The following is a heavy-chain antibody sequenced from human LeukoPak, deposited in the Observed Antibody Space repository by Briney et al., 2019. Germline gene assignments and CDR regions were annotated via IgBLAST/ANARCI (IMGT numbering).Heavy chain of an antibody. Sequence: GRSLRLSCAASGFTFSSYAMHWVRQAPGKGLEWVAVISYDGSNKYYADSVKGRFTISRDNSKNTLYLQMNSLRAEDTAVYYCTTDQYGDYGDYYYYYGMDVWGQGTTVTVSS. J-gene: IGHJ6*02. D-gene: IGHD4-17*01. CDR3: TTDQYGDYGDYYYYYGMDV. V-gene: IGHV3-30*04. CDR2: ISYDGSNK. CDR1: GFTFSSYA.